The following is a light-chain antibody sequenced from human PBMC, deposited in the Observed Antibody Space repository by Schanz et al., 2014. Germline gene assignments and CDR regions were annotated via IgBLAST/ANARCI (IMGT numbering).Light chain of an antibody. Sequence: QSVLTQPPSVSGAPGQRVTISCTGSSSNIGAGYEVHWYQQLPGTAPKLLMYSNSNRPSGVPDRFSGSKSGTSASLAISDLQSEDEADYYCAAWDDSLNAYVFGTGTKVTVL. V-gene: IGLV1-40*01. J-gene: IGLJ1*01. CDR1: SSNIGAGYE. CDR3: AAWDDSLNAYV. CDR2: SNS.